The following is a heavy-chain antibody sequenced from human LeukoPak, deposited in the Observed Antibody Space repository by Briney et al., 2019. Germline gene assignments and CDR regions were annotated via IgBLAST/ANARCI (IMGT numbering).Heavy chain of an antibody. CDR1: GLSFSSSG. V-gene: IGHV3-48*03. CDR3: ARGLTVYRSNPLYYFDY. Sequence: GGSLRLSCTASGLSFSSSGMNWVRQAPGKGPEWVSYISSTGSTIYYADSVKGRFTISRDISKNTLYLQMNSLRAEDTAVYYCARGLTVYRSNPLYYFDYWGQGTLVTVSS. D-gene: IGHD4-23*01. J-gene: IGHJ4*02. CDR2: ISSTGSTI.